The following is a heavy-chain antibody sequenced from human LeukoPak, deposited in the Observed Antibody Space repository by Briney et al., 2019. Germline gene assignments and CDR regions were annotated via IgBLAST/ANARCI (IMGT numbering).Heavy chain of an antibody. J-gene: IGHJ4*02. V-gene: IGHV4-38-2*02. CDR2: INNSGST. D-gene: IGHD3-22*01. CDR1: GYSISSGYY. CDR3: ARVAYYYDSSGYVPYFDY. Sequence: SETLSLTCSVSGYSISSGYYWSWIRQPPGKGLEWIGEINNSGSTNYNPSLKSRVTISVDTSKNQFSLKVSSVTAADTAVYYCARVAYYYDSSGYVPYFDYWGQGTLVTVSS.